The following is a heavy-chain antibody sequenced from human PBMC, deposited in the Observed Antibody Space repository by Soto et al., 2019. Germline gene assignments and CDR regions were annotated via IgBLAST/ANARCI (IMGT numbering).Heavy chain of an antibody. V-gene: IGHV3-30-3*01. CDR2: ISYDGSNK. J-gene: IGHJ6*02. CDR3: AREYSSGWYHYGMEV. D-gene: IGHD6-19*01. Sequence: QVQLVESGGGVVQPGRSLRLSCAASGFTFSSYAMHWVRQAPGKGLERVAVISYDGSNKYYADSVKGRFTISRDNSKNTLYLQMNSLRAEDTAVYYCAREYSSGWYHYGMEVWGQGTTVTVSS. CDR1: GFTFSSYA.